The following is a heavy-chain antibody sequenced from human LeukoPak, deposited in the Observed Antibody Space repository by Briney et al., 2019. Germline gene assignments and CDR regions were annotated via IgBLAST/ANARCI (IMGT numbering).Heavy chain of an antibody. Sequence: GGSLRLSCAASGFTFSSYSMNWVRQAPGKGLEWVSSISSSSYIYYADSVKGRFTISRDNAKNSLYLQMNSLRAEDTAVYYCARGQYDILKDFDYWGQGTLVTVSS. J-gene: IGHJ4*02. CDR2: ISSSSYI. CDR3: ARGQYDILKDFDY. CDR1: GFTFSSYS. D-gene: IGHD3-9*01. V-gene: IGHV3-21*01.